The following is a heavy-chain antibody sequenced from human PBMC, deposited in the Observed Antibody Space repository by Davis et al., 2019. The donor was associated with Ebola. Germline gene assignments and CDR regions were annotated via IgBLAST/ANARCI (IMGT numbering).Heavy chain of an antibody. CDR1: GFTFSSFG. V-gene: IGHV3-30*19. J-gene: IGHJ4*02. CDR2: ISYDGSRR. D-gene: IGHD4-11*01. Sequence: GGSLRLSCAASGFTFSSFGMHWVRQAPGKGLEWVAVISYDGSRRYYADSVKGRFTISRDNSKNTMYLQMNSLRAEDTAVYSCARDEVYTNYGSRFDFWGQGTLVAVSP. CDR3: ARDEVYTNYGSRFDF.